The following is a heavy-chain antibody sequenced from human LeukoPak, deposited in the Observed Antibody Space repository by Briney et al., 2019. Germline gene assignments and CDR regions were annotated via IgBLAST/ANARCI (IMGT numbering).Heavy chain of an antibody. CDR3: ARGEQLVSDYYYYMDV. Sequence: GGSLRLSCAASGFTFSSYSMNWVRQAPGKGLEWVSSISSSSSYIYYADSVKGRFTISRDNAKNSLYLQMNSLRAEDTAVYYCARGEQLVSDYYYYMDVWGKGTTVTVSS. J-gene: IGHJ6*03. V-gene: IGHV3-21*01. D-gene: IGHD6-13*01. CDR1: GFTFSSYS. CDR2: ISSSSSYI.